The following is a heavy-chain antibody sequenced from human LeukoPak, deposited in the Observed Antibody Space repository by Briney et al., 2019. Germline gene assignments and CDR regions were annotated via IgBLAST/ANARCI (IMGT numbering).Heavy chain of an antibody. CDR3: ARDGGDTAMVLTR. J-gene: IGHJ1*01. CDR1: GFTFSSYW. D-gene: IGHD5-18*01. CDR2: IKQDGSEK. V-gene: IGHV3-7*01. Sequence: GGSLRLSCAASGFTFSSYWMSWVRQAPGKGLEWVANIKQDGSEKYYVDSVKGRFTISRDNAKNSLYLQMNSLRAEDTAVYYCARDGGDTAMVLTRWGQGTLVTVSS.